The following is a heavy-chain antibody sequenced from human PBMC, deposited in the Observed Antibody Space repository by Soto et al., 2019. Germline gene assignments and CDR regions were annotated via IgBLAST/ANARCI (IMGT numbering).Heavy chain of an antibody. Sequence: PSETLSLTCIVSGGSISSYYWSWIRQPPGKGLEWIGNIHYSGRNNYNPSLTSRVTTSVDTSKTQFSLKLTSVTAADTAVYYCARAAGYFDCWGQGTLVTVSS. CDR1: GGSISSYY. CDR3: ARAAGYFDC. V-gene: IGHV4-59*01. J-gene: IGHJ4*02. CDR2: IHYSGRN.